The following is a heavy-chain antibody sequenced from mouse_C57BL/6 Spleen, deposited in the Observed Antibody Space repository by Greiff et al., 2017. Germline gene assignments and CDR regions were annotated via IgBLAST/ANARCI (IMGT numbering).Heavy chain of an antibody. CDR2: ISNLAYSI. V-gene: IGHV5-15*04. J-gene: IGHJ4*01. CDR1: GFTFSDYG. CDR3: ARRDYGSSDYYAMDY. Sequence: EVMLVESGGGLVQPGGSLKLSCAASGFTFSDYGMAWVRQAPRKGPEWVAFISNLAYSIYYADTVTGRFTISRENAKNTLYLEMSSLRSEDTAMYYCARRDYGSSDYYAMDYWGQGTSVTVSS. D-gene: IGHD1-1*01.